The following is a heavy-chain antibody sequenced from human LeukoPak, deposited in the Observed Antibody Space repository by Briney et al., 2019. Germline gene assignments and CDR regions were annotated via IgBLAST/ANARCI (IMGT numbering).Heavy chain of an antibody. CDR3: ARRYDFWSGYPPPLDY. V-gene: IGHV4-34*01. CDR1: GGSFSGYY. Sequence: PSETLSLTCAVFGGSFSGYYWNWIRQPPGKGLEWIGQINPSRNTDYNPSLKSRVTISVDTSKKQFSLKLSSVTAADTAVYYCARRYDFWSGYPPPLDYWGQGTLVTVSS. D-gene: IGHD3-3*01. CDR2: INPSRNT. J-gene: IGHJ4*02.